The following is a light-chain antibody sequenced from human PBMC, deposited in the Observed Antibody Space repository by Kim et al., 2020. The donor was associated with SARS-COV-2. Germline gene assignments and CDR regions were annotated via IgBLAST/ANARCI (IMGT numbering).Light chain of an antibody. V-gene: IGKV3-11*01. CDR2: DAS. CDR3: QQRSNWPIT. J-gene: IGKJ5*01. CDR1: QSVSSY. Sequence: LSPGERATLSCRASQSVSSYLAWYQQKPGQAPRLLIYDASNRATGIPARFSGSGSGTDFTLTISSLEPEDFAVYYCQQRSNWPITFGQGTRLEIK.